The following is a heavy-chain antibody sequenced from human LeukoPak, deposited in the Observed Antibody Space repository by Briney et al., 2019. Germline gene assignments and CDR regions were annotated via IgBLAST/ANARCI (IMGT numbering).Heavy chain of an antibody. CDR1: GFTFSSYE. CDR2: ISSSGSTI. D-gene: IGHD7-27*01. V-gene: IGHV3-48*03. CDR3: ARESSPGNWFDP. J-gene: IGHJ5*02. Sequence: GGSLRLSCAASGFTFSSYEMNWVRQAPGKGLEWVSYISSSGSTIYYADSVKGRFTISRDNSKNTLYLQMNSLRVEDTAVYYCARESSPGNWFDPWGQGTLVTVSS.